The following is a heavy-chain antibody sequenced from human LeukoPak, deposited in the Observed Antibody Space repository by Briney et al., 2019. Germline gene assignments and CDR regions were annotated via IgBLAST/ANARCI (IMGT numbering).Heavy chain of an antibody. CDR1: GFTFSSYG. CDR2: IWYDGSNK. Sequence: GGSLRLSCAASGFTFSSYGIHWVRQAPGKGLEWVAFIWYDGSNKYYADSVKGRFTISRDNSKNTLYLQMNGLRAEDTAVYYCASGRYCSGGSCYDAFDIWGQGTMVTVSP. CDR3: ASGRYCSGGSCYDAFDI. V-gene: IGHV3-33*01. D-gene: IGHD2-15*01. J-gene: IGHJ3*02.